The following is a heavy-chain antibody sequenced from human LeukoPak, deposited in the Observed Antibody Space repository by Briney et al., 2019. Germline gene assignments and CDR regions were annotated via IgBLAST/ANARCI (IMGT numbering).Heavy chain of an antibody. CDR1: GFTFSSYG. CDR2: IWYDGSNK. J-gene: IGHJ4*02. V-gene: IGHV3-30*02. D-gene: IGHD6-13*01. CDR3: AKRYSSSWNIDY. Sequence: GGSLRLSCAASGFTFSSYGMHWVRQAPGKGLEWVAVIWYDGSNKYYADSVKGRFTISRDNSKNTLYLQMNSLRAEDTAVYYCAKRYSSSWNIDYWGQGTLVTVSS.